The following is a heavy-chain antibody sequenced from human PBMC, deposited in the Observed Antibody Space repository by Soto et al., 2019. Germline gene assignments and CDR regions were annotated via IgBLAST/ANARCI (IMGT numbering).Heavy chain of an antibody. D-gene: IGHD1-7*01. CDR2: ISYDGSNK. J-gene: IGHJ4*02. CDR3: AKESRNYDPDE. V-gene: IGHV3-30*18. Sequence: GRSLRLSCAASGFTFSSYGMHWVRQAPGKGLEWVAVISYDGSNKYYADSVKGRFTISRDNSKNTLYLQMNSLRAEDTAVYYCAKESRNYDPDEWGQGTLVTVSS. CDR1: GFTFSSYG.